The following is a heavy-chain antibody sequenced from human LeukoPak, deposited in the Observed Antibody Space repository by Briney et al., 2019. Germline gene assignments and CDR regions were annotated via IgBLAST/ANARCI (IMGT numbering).Heavy chain of an antibody. CDR2: ISGSGGST. CDR1: GFTLSSYA. CDR3: AKAKWDISYYGMDV. J-gene: IGHJ6*02. V-gene: IGHV3-23*01. D-gene: IGHD1-26*01. Sequence: GESLRLSCAASGFTLSSYAMAWVRQAPGKGLEWVSAISGSGGSTYYADSVKGRFTISRDNSKNTLFLQMNSLRAEDTAVYFCAKAKWDISYYGMDVWGQGTTVTVSS.